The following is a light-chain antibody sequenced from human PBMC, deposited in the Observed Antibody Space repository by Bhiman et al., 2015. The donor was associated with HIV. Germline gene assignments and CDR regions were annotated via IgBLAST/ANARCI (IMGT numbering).Light chain of an antibody. CDR1: KLGDKY. CDR2: KDS. J-gene: IGLJ2*01. Sequence: SYELTQPPSVSVSPGQTASITCSGDKLGDKYACWYQQKPGQSPVLVIYKDSERPSGIPARFSGSNSGNTATLTISGTQAMDEADYYCQAWDSKIVVFGGGTKLTVL. CDR3: QAWDSKIVV. V-gene: IGLV3-1*01.